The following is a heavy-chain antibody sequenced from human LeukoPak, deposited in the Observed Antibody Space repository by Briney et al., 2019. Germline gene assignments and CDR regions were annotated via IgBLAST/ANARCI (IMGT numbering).Heavy chain of an antibody. J-gene: IGHJ5*02. D-gene: IGHD2/OR15-2a*01. V-gene: IGHV4-59*11. Sequence: RSETLSLTCTVSGGSISSHYWSWIRQPPGKRLEWIGYIYSTGTTNYNPSLKSRVTMSVDTSKNQFSLRLSSVTAADTAVYYCARDFYPKSWFDPWGQGTLVIVSS. CDR2: IYSTGTT. CDR3: ARDFYPKSWFDP. CDR1: GGSISSHY.